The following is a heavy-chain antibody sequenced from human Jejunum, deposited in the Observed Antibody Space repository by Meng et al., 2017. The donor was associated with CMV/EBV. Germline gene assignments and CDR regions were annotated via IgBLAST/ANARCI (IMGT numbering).Heavy chain of an antibody. J-gene: IGHJ6*02. D-gene: IGHD2-15*01. V-gene: IGHV1-8*01. Sequence: MNWVRQAPGQGLEWMGWMNPNNGNTGYEQKFQGRFTMTWNTSISTAYMELSSLRSEDTAIYYCASHQQFCSGGSCYSLGYYYGMDVWGQGTTVTVSS. CDR3: ASHQQFCSGGSCYSLGYYYGMDV. CDR2: MNPNNGNT.